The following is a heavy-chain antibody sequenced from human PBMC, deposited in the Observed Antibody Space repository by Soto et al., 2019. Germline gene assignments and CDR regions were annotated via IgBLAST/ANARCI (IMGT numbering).Heavy chain of an antibody. CDR1: GCTFTSYY. D-gene: IGHD3-22*01. CDR3: ARVPKSYDSSGSHNWFDP. CDR2: INTSGGST. Sequence: ASVKVSCKASGCTFTSYYMHWVRQAPGQGLEWMGIINTSGGSTSYAQKFQGRVTMTRDTSTSTVYMEMSSLRSEDTAVYYCARVPKSYDSSGSHNWFDPWGQGTRGNVS. V-gene: IGHV1-46*01. J-gene: IGHJ5*02.